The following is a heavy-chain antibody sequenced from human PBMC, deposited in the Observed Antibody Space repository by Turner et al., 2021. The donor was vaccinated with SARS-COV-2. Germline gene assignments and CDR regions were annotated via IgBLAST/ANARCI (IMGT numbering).Heavy chain of an antibody. V-gene: IGHV1-24*01. CDR3: ATATVIYGDYENYYYYYGMDV. D-gene: IGHD4-17*01. J-gene: IGHJ6*02. CDR2: FDPEDAKT. Sequence: VQLVQSGAEVNKPVASVKVSCRVSGYTLTDLSMHWVRQARGNGREWMGGFDPEDAKTICAQKFKGRVTMTEDTSTDTAYMEVSSLRYEDTAVYYCATATVIYGDYENYYYYYGMDVWGQGTTVTVSS. CDR1: GYTLTDLS.